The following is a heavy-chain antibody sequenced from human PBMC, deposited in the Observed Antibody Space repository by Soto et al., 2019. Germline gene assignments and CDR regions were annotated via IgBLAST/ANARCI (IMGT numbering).Heavy chain of an antibody. J-gene: IGHJ4*02. V-gene: IGHV4-31*03. D-gene: IGHD3-16*02. Sequence: QVQLQESGPGLVKPSQTLSLTCTVSGGSISSGGYYWSWIRQHPGKGLEWIGYIYYSGSTYYNPSLKSRVTISVETSKNQFSLKMSSVTAADTAVYYCARVQLSRGSYRPSFFDYWGQGTLVTVSS. CDR3: ARVQLSRGSYRPSFFDY. CDR1: GGSISSGGYY. CDR2: IYYSGST.